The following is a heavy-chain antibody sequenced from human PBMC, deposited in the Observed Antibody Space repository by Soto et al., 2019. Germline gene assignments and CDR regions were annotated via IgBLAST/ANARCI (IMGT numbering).Heavy chain of an antibody. CDR1: GFTVNSNY. CDR2: IYSDGST. J-gene: IGHJ4*02. D-gene: IGHD3-9*01. V-gene: IGHV3-66*01. CDR3: ATLTKYDILTGFYPC. Sequence: GGSLRLSCAASGFTVNSNYMSWVRQAPGKGLEWVSVIYSDGSTYYADSVKGRFIISRDNSNNTLYFQMNSLRAEDTAVYYCATLTKYDILTGFYPCWGQGTMVTVSS.